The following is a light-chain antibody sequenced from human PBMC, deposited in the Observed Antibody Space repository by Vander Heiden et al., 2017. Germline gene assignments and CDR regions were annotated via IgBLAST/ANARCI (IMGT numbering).Light chain of an antibody. CDR2: EAS. Sequence: QMTQFPSTLSASVGDRVIITCRASQNINNWLAWYQQTPGAAPKLLICEASIVEGGVASRFSGSGSGTEFTLTITSLQPDDFATYHCQQYESYWTYGQGTKVEIK. V-gene: IGKV1-5*03. CDR1: QNINNW. J-gene: IGKJ1*01. CDR3: QQYESYWT.